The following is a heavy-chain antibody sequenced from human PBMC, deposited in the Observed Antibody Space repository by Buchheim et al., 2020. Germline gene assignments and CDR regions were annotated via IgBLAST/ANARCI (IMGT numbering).Heavy chain of an antibody. CDR1: GFTFSSYS. J-gene: IGHJ2*01. CDR3: AIRGEVYWYFDL. Sequence: EVQLVESGGGLVKPGGSLRLSCAASGFTFSSYSMNWVRQAPGRGLEWVSSITSSINYIDYADSVRGRFNISREEAKNSTSLQMNSLRAEDTAVYYCAIRGEVYWYFDLWGRGTL. CDR2: ITSSINYI. V-gene: IGHV3-21*01. D-gene: IGHD3-10*01.